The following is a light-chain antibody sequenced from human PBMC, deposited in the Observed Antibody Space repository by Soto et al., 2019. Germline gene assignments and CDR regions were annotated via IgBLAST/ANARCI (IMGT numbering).Light chain of an antibody. CDR3: AAWDNSLNVYV. CDR1: SPNIGSNP. J-gene: IGLJ1*01. CDR2: GND. V-gene: IGLV1-44*01. Sequence: QSVLTQPPSASGTPGQRVTISCSGSSPNIGSNPVNWYQQLPGTAPKLLIYGNDQRPSGVPDRFSGSKSGTSASLAIRGLQSQDEADYYCAAWDNSLNVYVFGTGTKLTVL.